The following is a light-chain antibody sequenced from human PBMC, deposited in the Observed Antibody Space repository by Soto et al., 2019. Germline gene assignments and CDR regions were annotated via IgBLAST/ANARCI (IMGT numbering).Light chain of an antibody. Sequence: TAAPARLGVSRGERATLAYRSSQSVSSHLAWYQQRSGQAPRLLIYGASTRATGIPARFSGSGSGTDFTLTISSLQSEDFAVYYCQQYNSWPLTFGGGTKVDIK. J-gene: IGKJ4*01. V-gene: IGKV3-15*01. CDR2: GAS. CDR3: QQYNSWPLT. CDR1: QSVSSH.